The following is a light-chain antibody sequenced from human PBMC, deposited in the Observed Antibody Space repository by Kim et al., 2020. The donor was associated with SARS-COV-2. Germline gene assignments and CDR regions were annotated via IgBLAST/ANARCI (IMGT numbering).Light chain of an antibody. V-gene: IGLV4-69*01. CDR1: SGNSSYA. CDR3: QTWDSGSRV. CDR2: LNSDGSH. J-gene: IGLJ3*02. Sequence: ASVKLTCTLGSGNSSYAIAWHQLQPEKGPRYLMNLNSDGSHTKGDGIPARFSGSSSGTERYLTISSLQPEDEADYYCQTWDSGSRVFGGGTQLTVL.